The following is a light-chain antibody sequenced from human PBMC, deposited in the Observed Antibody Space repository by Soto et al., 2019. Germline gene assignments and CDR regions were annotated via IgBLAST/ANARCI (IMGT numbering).Light chain of an antibody. CDR1: QAITTY. J-gene: IGKJ5*01. V-gene: IGKV3-11*01. Sequence: EIVITQSPATLSVSPGERATLSCRASQAITTYLAWYQQKPGQPPRLLIYVASNRATGIPARFSGSGSGTDFTLTISNLEPEDFAVYYCQQRSNWPANFGQGTRLEI. CDR2: VAS. CDR3: QQRSNWPAN.